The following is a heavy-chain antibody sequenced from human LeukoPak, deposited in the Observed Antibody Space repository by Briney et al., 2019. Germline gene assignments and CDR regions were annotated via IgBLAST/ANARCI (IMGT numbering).Heavy chain of an antibody. D-gene: IGHD1-26*01. CDR2: IRYDGSNK. CDR3: AKDGSSGSYYGFDY. CDR1: GFTFSSYG. Sequence: GGSLRLSCAASGFTFSSYGMHWVRQAPGKGLEWVAFIRYDGSNKYYADSVKGRFTISRDNSKDMLYLQMNSLRAEDTAVYYCAKDGSSGSYYGFDYWGQGTLVTVSS. V-gene: IGHV3-30*02. J-gene: IGHJ4*02.